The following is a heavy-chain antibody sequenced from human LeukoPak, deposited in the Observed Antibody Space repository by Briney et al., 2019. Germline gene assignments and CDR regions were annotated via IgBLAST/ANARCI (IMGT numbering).Heavy chain of an antibody. Sequence: SETLSLTCTVSGGSISTSNYYWGWIRQPPGKGLEWIGNIFYSGSTYYNPSLKSRVTISVDTSKNQFSLKLSSVTAADTAVYYCARDQLAAAGTWFDPWGQGTLVTVSS. V-gene: IGHV4-39*07. CDR3: ARDQLAAAGTWFDP. D-gene: IGHD6-13*01. CDR2: IFYSGST. J-gene: IGHJ5*02. CDR1: GGSISTSNYY.